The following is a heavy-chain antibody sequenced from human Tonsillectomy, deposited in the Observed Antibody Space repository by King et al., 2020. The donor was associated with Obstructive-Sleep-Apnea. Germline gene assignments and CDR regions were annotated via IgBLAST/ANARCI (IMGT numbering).Heavy chain of an antibody. V-gene: IGHV4-34*01. J-gene: IGHJ4*02. CDR3: ARSVTTAMEPNGNFDY. CDR1: GGSFSGYY. D-gene: IGHD5-18*01. CDR2: INHSGST. Sequence: VQLQQWGAGLLKPSETLSLTCAVYGGSFSGYYWSWIRQPPGKGLEWIGEINHSGSTNYNPSLKSRVTISVDTSKNQFSLKLSSVTAADTAVYYCARSVTTAMEPNGNFDYWGQGTLVTVSS.